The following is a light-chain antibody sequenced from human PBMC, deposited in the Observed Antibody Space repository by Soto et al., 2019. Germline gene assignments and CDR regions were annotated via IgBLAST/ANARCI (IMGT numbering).Light chain of an antibody. Sequence: IVMTQSPATLSVSPGERASLPCRASQSVSSGHLAWYQQKPGQAPRLLIYGASSRATGIPDRFSGSGSGTDFTLTISSLQAEDVAVYYCQQYLNILSFGGGTKVDIK. V-gene: IGKV3-20*01. J-gene: IGKJ4*01. CDR2: GAS. CDR3: QQYLNILS. CDR1: QSVSSGH.